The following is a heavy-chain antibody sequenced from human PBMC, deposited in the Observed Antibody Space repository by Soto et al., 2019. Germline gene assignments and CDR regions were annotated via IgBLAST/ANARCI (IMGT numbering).Heavy chain of an antibody. V-gene: IGHV3-30*18. D-gene: IGHD1-26*01. CDR3: AKSKRGVGPYQLQSCFDY. CDR2: VSYDGANT. Sequence: QGQLVESGGGVVQPGRSLRLSCAASGFTFSSYGMHWVRQAPGKGLEWVAVVSYDGANTYYIDSVKDRFTVSRDNSKNTLFLQMNSLRAADTAVYYCAKSKRGVGPYQLQSCFDYWGQGALVTVSS. CDR1: GFTFSSYG. J-gene: IGHJ4*02.